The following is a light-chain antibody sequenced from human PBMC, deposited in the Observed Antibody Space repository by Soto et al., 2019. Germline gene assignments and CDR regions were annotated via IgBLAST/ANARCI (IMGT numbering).Light chain of an antibody. J-gene: IGLJ1*01. CDR2: DVV. CDR1: SSDVGGFNS. CDR3: SSYTSTMTNV. Sequence: QSALTQPASVSGSPGQSITISCTGTSSDVGGFNSVSWYQLRPGTAPKLLLYDVVDRPSGVSYRFSGSKSGNTASLTISGLQAADEADYFCSSYTSTMTNVFGSGTKVTVL. V-gene: IGLV2-14*03.